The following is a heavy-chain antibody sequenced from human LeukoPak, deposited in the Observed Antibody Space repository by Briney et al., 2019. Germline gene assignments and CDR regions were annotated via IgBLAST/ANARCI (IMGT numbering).Heavy chain of an antibody. V-gene: IGHV3-48*02. D-gene: IGHD4-23*01. J-gene: IGHJ4*02. CDR2: ISSSSTI. Sequence: GGSLRLSCAASGFTFSSYSINWVRQAPGKGVAWVSYISSSSTISYADSVKGRFTISRDNANNSLYLQMNSLRDEDTAVYYCARGGTSSSLAYWGQGTLVTVSS. CDR3: ARGGTSSSLAY. CDR1: GFTFSSYS.